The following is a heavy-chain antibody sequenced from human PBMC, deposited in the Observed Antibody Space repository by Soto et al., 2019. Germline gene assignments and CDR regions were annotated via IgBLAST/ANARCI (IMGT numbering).Heavy chain of an antibody. V-gene: IGHV3-30*03. J-gene: IGHJ4*02. CDR2: ISYDGSNK. D-gene: IGHD5-18*01. Sequence: GGSLRLTCSASGFTFSSYGMHWVRQAPGKGLEWVAVISYDGSNKYYADSVKGRFTISRDNSKNTLYLQMNSLRAEDTAVYYCAVLWLEYWGQGTLVIFYS. CDR3: AVLWLEY. CDR1: GFTFSSYG.